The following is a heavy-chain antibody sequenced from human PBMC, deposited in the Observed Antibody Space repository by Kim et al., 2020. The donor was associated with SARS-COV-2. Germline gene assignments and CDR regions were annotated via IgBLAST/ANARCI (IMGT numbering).Heavy chain of an antibody. CDR1: GGSISSYY. J-gene: IGHJ5*02. Sequence: SETLSLTCTVSGGSISSYYWSWIRQPPGKGLEWIGYIYYSGSTNYNPSLKSRVTISVDTSKNQFSLKLSSVTAADTAVYYCARAARPGGWFDPWGQGTLV. CDR3: ARAARPGGWFDP. D-gene: IGHD6-6*01. CDR2: IYYSGST. V-gene: IGHV4-59*01.